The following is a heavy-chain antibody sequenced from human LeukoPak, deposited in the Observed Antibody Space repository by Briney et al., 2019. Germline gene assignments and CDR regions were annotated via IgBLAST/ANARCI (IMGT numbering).Heavy chain of an antibody. D-gene: IGHD3-9*01. J-gene: IGHJ5*02. V-gene: IGHV3-30*02. CDR3: AKEYYDILTGYYNPYNWFDP. CDR1: GFTFSSYG. CDR2: IRYDGSNK. Sequence: GGSLRLSCAASGFTFSSYGMHWVRQAPGKGLEGVAFIRYDGSNKYYADSAKGRFTISRDNSKNTLYLQMNSLRAEDTAVYYCAKEYYDILTGYYNPYNWFDPWGQGTLVTVSS.